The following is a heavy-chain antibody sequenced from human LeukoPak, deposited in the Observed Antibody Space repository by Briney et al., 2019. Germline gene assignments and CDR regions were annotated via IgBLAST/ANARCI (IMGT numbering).Heavy chain of an antibody. V-gene: IGHV4-61*08. Sequence: PSQTLSLTCTVSGGSISSGDYYWSWIRQPPGKGLDWIGYIYSTGSTTYNPSLKSRVTISVDTSKNQFSLRLSSVTAADTAVYYCARDASGWTYDWFDPRGQGTLVTVSS. CDR2: IYSTGST. CDR1: GGSISSGDYY. D-gene: IGHD6-19*01. CDR3: ARDASGWTYDWFDP. J-gene: IGHJ5*02.